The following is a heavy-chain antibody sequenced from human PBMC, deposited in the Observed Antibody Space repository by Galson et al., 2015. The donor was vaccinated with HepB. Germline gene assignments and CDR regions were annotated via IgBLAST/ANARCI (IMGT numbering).Heavy chain of an antibody. Sequence: QSGAEMKKPGASVKVSCTASGYRFANFGISWVRQAPRQGLEWMGWINTHNGETNYAQKFLGRVTMTTDTSTSTAYMELRNLRYDDTALYYCARDCVVTTKNWFDPWGQGTLVTVSS. CDR1: GYRFANFG. V-gene: IGHV1-18*01. CDR3: ARDCVVTTKNWFDP. J-gene: IGHJ5*02. CDR2: INTHNGET. D-gene: IGHD2-21*02.